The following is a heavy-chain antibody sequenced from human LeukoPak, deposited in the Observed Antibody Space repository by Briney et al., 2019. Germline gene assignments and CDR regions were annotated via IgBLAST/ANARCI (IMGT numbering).Heavy chain of an antibody. V-gene: IGHV3-7*03. J-gene: IGHJ6*02. D-gene: IGHD6-19*01. CDR3: TRDLAAVPGPRMDV. CDR1: GFSFSSYY. Sequence: GGSLRLSCAASGFSFSSYYMSWVRQAPGKGLEWVALINPDGSERYYVDTVKGRFTISRDNARNSLYLQMDSLRDDDTAMYFCTRDLAAVPGPRMDVWGQGTTVTVSS. CDR2: INPDGSER.